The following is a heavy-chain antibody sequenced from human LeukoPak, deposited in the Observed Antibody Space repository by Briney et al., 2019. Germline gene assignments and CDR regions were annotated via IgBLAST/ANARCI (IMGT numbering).Heavy chain of an antibody. CDR2: ISWNSGSI. CDR3: AKDSYYDFWSGYFTFDY. D-gene: IGHD3-3*01. Sequence: PGGSLRLSCAASGFTFDDYAMHWVRQAPGKGLEWVSGISWNSGSIGYADSVKGRFTISRDNAKNSLYLQMHSLGAEDTALYYCAKDSYYDFWSGYFTFDYWGQGTLVTVSS. V-gene: IGHV3-9*01. J-gene: IGHJ4*02. CDR1: GFTFDDYA.